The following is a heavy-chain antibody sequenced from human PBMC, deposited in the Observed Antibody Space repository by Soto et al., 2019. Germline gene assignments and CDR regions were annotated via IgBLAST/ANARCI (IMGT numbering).Heavy chain of an antibody. Sequence: GGSLRLSCAASGFTFSSYAMSWVRQAPGKGLEWVSAISGSGGSTYYADSVKGRFTMSRDNSKKTLYLQMNSLRAEDTAVYYCAKGGVLAAAGMISLSISFDYWGQGTLVTVSS. CDR3: AKGGVLAAAGMISLSISFDY. CDR1: GFTFSSYA. CDR2: ISGSGGST. J-gene: IGHJ4*02. D-gene: IGHD6-13*01. V-gene: IGHV3-23*01.